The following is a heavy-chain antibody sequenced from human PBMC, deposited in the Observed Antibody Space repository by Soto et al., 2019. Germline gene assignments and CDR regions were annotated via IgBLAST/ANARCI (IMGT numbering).Heavy chain of an antibody. CDR1: GGTFSSYA. CDR2: IIPIFGTA. J-gene: IGHJ4*02. D-gene: IGHD3-22*01. Sequence: VASVKVSCKASGGTFSSYAISWVRQAPGQGLEWMGGIIPIFGTANYAQKFQGRVTITADKSTSTAYMELSSLRSEDTAVYYCARALSYYYDSSGYYQHLEYWGQGTLVTAPQ. CDR3: ARALSYYYDSSGYYQHLEY. V-gene: IGHV1-69*06.